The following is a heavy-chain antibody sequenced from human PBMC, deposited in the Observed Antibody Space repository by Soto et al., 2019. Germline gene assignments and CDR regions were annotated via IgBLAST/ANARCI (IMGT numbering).Heavy chain of an antibody. CDR1: GFTFSSYW. Sequence: GGSLRLSCAASGFTFSSYWMHWVRQAPGKGLVWVSRIKSDGRSTSYADSVKGRFTISRDNAKNTLYLQMNSLRAEDTAVYYCARDSGKLELDYWGQGTLVTVSS. CDR2: IKSDGRST. V-gene: IGHV3-74*01. CDR3: ARDSGKLELDY. J-gene: IGHJ4*02. D-gene: IGHD1-1*01.